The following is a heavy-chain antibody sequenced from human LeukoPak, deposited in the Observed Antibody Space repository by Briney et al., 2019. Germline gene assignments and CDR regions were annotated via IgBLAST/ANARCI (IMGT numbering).Heavy chain of an antibody. CDR1: GFTFSIYS. V-gene: IGHV3-21*01. CDR3: ARDLVVVGYYYMDV. J-gene: IGHJ6*03. CDR2: ISSSSSYI. D-gene: IGHD2-15*01. Sequence: GGSLRLSCAASGFTFSIYSMNWVRQAPGKGLEWVSFISSSSSYIYYADSVKGRFTISRDNAKNSLYLQMNSLRAEDTAVYYCARDLVVVGYYYMDVWGKGTTVTISS.